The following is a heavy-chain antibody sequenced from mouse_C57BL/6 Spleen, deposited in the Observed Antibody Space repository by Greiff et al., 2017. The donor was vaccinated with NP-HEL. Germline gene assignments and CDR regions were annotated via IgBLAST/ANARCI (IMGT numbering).Heavy chain of an antibody. CDR2: IDPSDSYT. CDR1: GYTFTSYW. D-gene: IGHD1-1*01. CDR3: ARALYYSGMDY. V-gene: IGHV1-59*01. J-gene: IGHJ2*01. Sequence: VQLQQPGAELVRPGTSVKLSCKASGYTFTSYWMHWVKQRPGQGLEWIGVIDPSDSYTNYNQKFKGKATLTVDTSSSTAYMQLSSLTSEDSAVSYCARALYYSGMDYWGQGTPLTVSS.